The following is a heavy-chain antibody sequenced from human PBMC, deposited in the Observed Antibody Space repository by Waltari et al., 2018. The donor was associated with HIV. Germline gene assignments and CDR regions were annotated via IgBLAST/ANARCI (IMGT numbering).Heavy chain of an antibody. CDR1: GFPFSNYA. Sequence: QVQLVESGGGVVQPGRSLRRSCTAPGFPFSNYAMHWFRHPPCKGLDWVAVISSDGSNKYYADSVQGRFTISRDNSKNRLYLQMNSLRAEDTAVYYCAWTGYTISWDYFDFWGQGTLVTVSS. D-gene: IGHD6-13*01. V-gene: IGHV3-30-3*01. J-gene: IGHJ4*02. CDR3: AWTGYTISWDYFDF. CDR2: ISSDGSNK.